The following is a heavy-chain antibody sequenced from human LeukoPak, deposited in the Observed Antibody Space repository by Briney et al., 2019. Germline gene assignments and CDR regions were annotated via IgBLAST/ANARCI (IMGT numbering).Heavy chain of an antibody. CDR2: IYHSGST. V-gene: IGHV4-38-2*02. J-gene: IGHJ4*02. D-gene: IGHD3-10*01. CDR3: AGQSSGSYF. Sequence: SETLSLTCTVSGYSISSGYYWGWIRQPPGKGLEWIGSIYHSGSTYYNPSLKSRVTISVDTSKNQFSLKLSSVTAADTAVYYCAGQSSGSYFWGQGMLVTVSS. CDR1: GYSISSGYY.